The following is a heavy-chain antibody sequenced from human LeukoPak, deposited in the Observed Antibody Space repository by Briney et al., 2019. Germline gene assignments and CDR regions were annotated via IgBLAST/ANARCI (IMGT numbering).Heavy chain of an antibody. CDR3: ARDPSPGASSSGYYGSAYYYMDV. Sequence: GGSLRLSCAASGFTFSSYAMSWVRQAPGKGLEWVSGISGSGGSTYYADSVKGRFTISRDNSKNTLYLQMNSLRAEDTAVYYCARDPSPGASSSGYYGSAYYYMDVWGKGTTVTVSS. D-gene: IGHD3-22*01. J-gene: IGHJ6*03. V-gene: IGHV3-23*01. CDR2: ISGSGGST. CDR1: GFTFSSYA.